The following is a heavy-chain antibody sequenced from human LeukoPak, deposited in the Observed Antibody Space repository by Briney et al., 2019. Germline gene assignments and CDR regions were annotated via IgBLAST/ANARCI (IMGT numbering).Heavy chain of an antibody. V-gene: IGHV4-59*01. D-gene: IGHD3-22*01. CDR3: ARDVYYYDSSGSQYNWFDP. Sequence: SETLSLTCTVSGGSISSYYWSWIRQPPGKGLEWIGYIHYSGSTNYNPSLKSRVTISVDTSKNQFSLKLSSVTAADTAVYYCARDVYYYDSSGSQYNWFDPWGQGTLVTVSS. CDR1: GGSISSYY. J-gene: IGHJ5*02. CDR2: IHYSGST.